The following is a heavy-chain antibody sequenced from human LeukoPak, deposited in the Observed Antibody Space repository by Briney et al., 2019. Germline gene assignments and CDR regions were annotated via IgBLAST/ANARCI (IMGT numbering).Heavy chain of an antibody. J-gene: IGHJ3*02. CDR2: ISAYNGNT. CDR3: ARDLGGEIPHDAFDI. V-gene: IGHV1-18*01. CDR1: GYTFTSYG. Sequence: WASVKVSCNASGYTFTSYGISWVRQAPGQGLEWMGWISAYNGNTNYAQKFQGRVTMTRDTSISTAYMELSRLRSDDTAVYYCARDLGGEIPHDAFDIWGQGTMVTVSS. D-gene: IGHD3-16*01.